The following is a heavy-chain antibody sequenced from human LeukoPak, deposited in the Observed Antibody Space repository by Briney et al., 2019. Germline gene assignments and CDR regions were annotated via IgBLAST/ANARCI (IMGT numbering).Heavy chain of an antibody. V-gene: IGHV3-13*01. CDR1: GFDFSNYD. CDR3: ARGSPWSYYYMDV. CDR2: IDTAGGT. Sequence: GGSLRLSCTASGFDFSNYDFHWVRQLRGKGLEWVSHIDTAGGTYYPGSVKGRFTISRANAKKSLYLQMHNLRVGDTALYFCARGSPWSYYYMDVWGVGTAVSVS. J-gene: IGHJ6*03. D-gene: IGHD3-3*01.